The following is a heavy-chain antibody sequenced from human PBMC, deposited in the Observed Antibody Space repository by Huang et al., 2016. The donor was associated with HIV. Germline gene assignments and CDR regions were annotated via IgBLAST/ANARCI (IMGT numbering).Heavy chain of an antibody. CDR2: ISGSGGRT. V-gene: IGHV3-23*01. J-gene: IGHJ4*02. CDR3: AEEVSGYSYGIDY. CDR1: GVTFSNYA. D-gene: IGHD5-18*01. Sequence: GGSLRLSCIASGVTFSNYAMSWVRQAPGKGLEWVSAISGSGGRTYYADSVKGRFTISRDNFKNTLYLQMNSLRAEDTAVYYCAEEVSGYSYGIDYWGQGTLVTVSS.